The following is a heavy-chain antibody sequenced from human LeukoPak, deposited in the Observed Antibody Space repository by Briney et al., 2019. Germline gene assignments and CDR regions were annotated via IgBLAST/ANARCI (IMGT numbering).Heavy chain of an antibody. Sequence: SGGSLRLSCAASGFTFSSYAMSWVRQAPGKGLEWVSAISGSGGSTYYADSVKGRFTISRDNSKNTLYLQMNSLRAEDTAVYYCAKDDPLYCSSTSCYERGAGSVGDYWGQGTLVTVSS. J-gene: IGHJ4*02. V-gene: IGHV3-23*01. D-gene: IGHD2-2*01. CDR1: GFTFSSYA. CDR3: AKDDPLYCSSTSCYERGAGSVGDY. CDR2: ISGSGGST.